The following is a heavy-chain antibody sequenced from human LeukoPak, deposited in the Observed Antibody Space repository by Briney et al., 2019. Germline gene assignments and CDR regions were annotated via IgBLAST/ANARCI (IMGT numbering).Heavy chain of an antibody. CDR1: GYSISSGYC. CDR2: IYHSGST. V-gene: IGHV4-38-2*02. J-gene: IGHJ4*02. D-gene: IGHD6-19*01. Sequence: SETLPLTCAVSGYSISSGYCWGWIRQPPGKGLEWIGSIYHSGSTYYNPSLKSRVTISVDTSKNQFSLKLSSVTAADTAVYYCARDLGQQWLLQGAFDYWGQGTLVTVSS. CDR3: ARDLGQQWLLQGAFDY.